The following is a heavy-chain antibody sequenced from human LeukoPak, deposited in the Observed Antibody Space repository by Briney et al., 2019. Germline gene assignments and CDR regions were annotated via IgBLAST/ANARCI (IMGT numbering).Heavy chain of an antibody. CDR1: GYSISSGYY. J-gene: IGHJ1*01. CDR2: IHYSGTT. Sequence: PSETLSLTCAVSGYSISSGYYWGWIRQPPGRGLELIGYIHYSGTTKYNPSLKSRVTISLDTSKNQFSLKLSSVTAADPAVYYCARYCSSAPCYSLEYWGRAPRVTVS. V-gene: IGHV4-61*01. D-gene: IGHD2-2*01. CDR3: ARYCSSAPCYSLEY.